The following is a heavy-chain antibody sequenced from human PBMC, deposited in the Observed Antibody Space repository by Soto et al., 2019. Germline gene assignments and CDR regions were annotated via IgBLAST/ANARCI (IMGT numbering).Heavy chain of an antibody. D-gene: IGHD1-1*01. J-gene: IGHJ4*02. CDR3: ATDLNWKIDY. CDR2: INHDGSTT. Sequence: GSLRLSCEASGFTFSSYVMHWARQAPGKGLVWVSRINHDGSTTTDADSVKGRFTISRDNAKNTLYLQMDSLRAEDTAVYYCATDLNWKIDYWGQGTLVTVSS. V-gene: IGHV3-74*01. CDR1: GFTFSSYV.